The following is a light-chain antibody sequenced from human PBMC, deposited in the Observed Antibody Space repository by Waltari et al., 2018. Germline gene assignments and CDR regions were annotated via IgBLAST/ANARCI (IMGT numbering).Light chain of an antibody. Sequence: DIVMTQSPDSLAVSLGERATINCKSSQTVLYSSNNKNYLAWYQQRPGQPPKLFFYWASTRESGVPDRFSASGSGTDFTLTISSLQAEDVAVYYCQQYYSSPYTFGQGTKV. J-gene: IGKJ2*01. CDR1: QTVLYSSNNKNY. CDR2: WAS. CDR3: QQYYSSPYT. V-gene: IGKV4-1*01.